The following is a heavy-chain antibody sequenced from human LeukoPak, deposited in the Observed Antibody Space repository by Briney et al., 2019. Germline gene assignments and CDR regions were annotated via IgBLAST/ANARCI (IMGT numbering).Heavy chain of an antibody. CDR2: ISGSGGNT. CDR1: GFTFSNAW. Sequence: PGGSLRLSCAASGFTFSNAWMSWVRQAPGKGLEWVSGISGSGGNTYYADSVRGRFTISRDNSKNTLYLQLNSLTAEDTALYCCAKGLEDRHDSSGYYSNWFDPWGQGTLVTVSS. CDR3: AKGLEDRHDSSGYYSNWFDP. J-gene: IGHJ5*02. V-gene: IGHV3-23*01. D-gene: IGHD3-22*01.